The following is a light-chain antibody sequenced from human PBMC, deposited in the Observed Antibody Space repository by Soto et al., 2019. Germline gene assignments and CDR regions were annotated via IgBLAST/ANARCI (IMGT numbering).Light chain of an antibody. J-gene: IGKJ2*01. CDR1: LSVSSSY. Sequence: EIVLTQSPGTLSLSPGERANLACRASLSVSSSYLAWYQQKPGQAPRLLIYGASSRATGIPDRFSGSGSGTDFTLTISRLEPEDFAVYYCQQYGSSPRYTFGQGTNLEIK. CDR2: GAS. CDR3: QQYGSSPRYT. V-gene: IGKV3-20*01.